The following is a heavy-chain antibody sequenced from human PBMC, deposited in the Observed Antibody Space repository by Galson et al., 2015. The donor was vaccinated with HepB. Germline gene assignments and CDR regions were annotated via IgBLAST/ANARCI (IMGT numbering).Heavy chain of an antibody. CDR2: IWYDGSNK. Sequence: SLRLSCAAPGFTFSSYGMHWVRQAPGKGLEWVAVIWYDGSNKYYADSVKGRFTISRDNSKNTLYLQMNSLRAEDTAVYYCARDRSGMDVWGQGTTVTVSS. V-gene: IGHV3-33*08. J-gene: IGHJ6*02. CDR1: GFTFSSYG. CDR3: ARDRSGMDV.